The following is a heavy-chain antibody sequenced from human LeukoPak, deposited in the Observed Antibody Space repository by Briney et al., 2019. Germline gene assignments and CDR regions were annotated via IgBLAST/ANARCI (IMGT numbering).Heavy chain of an antibody. CDR1: GYTFTGYY. D-gene: IGHD2-2*02. V-gene: IGHV1-2*02. J-gene: IGHJ3*02. CDR2: INPNSGGT. Sequence: ASVKVSCKASGYTFTGYYMHWVRQAPGLGLEWMGWINPNSGGTNYAQKFQGRVTMTRDTSISTAYMELSRLRSDDTAVYYCARPNRLGYCSSTSCYSRDAFDIWGQGTMVTVSS. CDR3: ARPNRLGYCSSTSCYSRDAFDI.